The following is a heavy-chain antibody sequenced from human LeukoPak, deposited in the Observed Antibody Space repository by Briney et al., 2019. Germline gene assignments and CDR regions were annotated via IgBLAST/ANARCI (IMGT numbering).Heavy chain of an antibody. CDR2: ISGSGGST. Sequence: GESLKISCAASGFTFSSYAMSWVRQAPGKGLEWVSAISGSGGSTYYADSVKGRFTISRDNSKNTLYLQMNSLRAEDTAVYYCAKRGRGAAAGYLDYWGQGTLVTVSS. CDR1: GFTFSSYA. V-gene: IGHV3-23*01. D-gene: IGHD6-13*01. J-gene: IGHJ4*02. CDR3: AKRGRGAAAGYLDY.